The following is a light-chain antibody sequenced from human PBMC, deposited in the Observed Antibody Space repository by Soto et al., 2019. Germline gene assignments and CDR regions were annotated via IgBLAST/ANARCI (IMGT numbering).Light chain of an antibody. CDR1: NIGSKN. J-gene: IGLJ2*01. V-gene: IGLV3-9*01. CDR2: RDS. Sequence: SYELTQPLSVSVALGQTARIICGGNNIGSKNVHWYQQKPGQAPVLVIYRDSNRPSGIPERFSGSNSGNTATLTISRAQAGDEADYYCQVWDSSPVFGGGTKVTVL. CDR3: QVWDSSPV.